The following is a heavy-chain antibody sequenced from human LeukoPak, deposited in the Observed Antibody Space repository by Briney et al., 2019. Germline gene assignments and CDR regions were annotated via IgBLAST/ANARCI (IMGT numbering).Heavy chain of an antibody. Sequence: KTSETLSLTCAVSGGSISSSNWWSWVRQPPGKGLEWIGEIYHSGSTNYNPSLKSRVTISVDKSKNQFSLKLSSVTAVDTAVYYCARESPEYCSSTSCPPAFDIWGQGTMVTVSS. CDR1: GGSISSSNW. CDR3: ARESPEYCSSTSCPPAFDI. CDR2: IYHSGST. V-gene: IGHV4-4*02. D-gene: IGHD2-2*01. J-gene: IGHJ3*02.